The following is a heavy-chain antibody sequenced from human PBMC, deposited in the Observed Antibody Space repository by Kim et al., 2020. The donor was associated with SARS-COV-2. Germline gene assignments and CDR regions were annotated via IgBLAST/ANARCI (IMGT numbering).Heavy chain of an antibody. CDR3: VRDEGGSGSYSYYFDL. CDR2: ISGRSAYI. CDR1: GFTFTYYS. J-gene: IGHJ4*02. D-gene: IGHD3-10*01. Sequence: GGSLRLSCATSGFTFTYYSMNWVRQAPGKGLEWVSSISGRSAYISYADSVTGRFTISRDNAKNSLYLEMNSLRTEDTAVYFCVRDEGGSGSYSYYFDLWGQGAQVTVSS. V-gene: IGHV3-21*01.